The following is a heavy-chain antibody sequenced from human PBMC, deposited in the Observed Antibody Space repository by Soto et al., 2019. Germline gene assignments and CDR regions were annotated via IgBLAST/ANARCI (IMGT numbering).Heavy chain of an antibody. D-gene: IGHD5-18*01. Sequence: SETLSLTCTVSGGSISSSSYYWGCIRQPPGKGLEWIASIDYTGNTFYNPSLTSRVIISVDTSKNQFSLKVTSVTAADTAVYYCARINKGYGTDSWGQGTLVTVSS. CDR1: GGSISSSSYY. CDR2: IDYTGNT. V-gene: IGHV4-39*01. CDR3: ARINKGYGTDS. J-gene: IGHJ4*02.